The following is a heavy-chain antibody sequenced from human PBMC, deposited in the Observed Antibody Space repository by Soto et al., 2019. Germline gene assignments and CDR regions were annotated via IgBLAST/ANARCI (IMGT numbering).Heavy chain of an antibody. D-gene: IGHD6-13*01. CDR1: GGTFSSYP. J-gene: IGHJ4*02. V-gene: IGHV1-69*04. CDR2: IIPILGIA. CDR3: ARDEGYGSSWYSDY. Sequence: ASVKVSCKASGGTFSSYPISWVRQAPGQGLEWMGRIIPILGIANYAQKFQGRVTITADKSTSTAYMELSSLRSEDTAVYYCARDEGYGSSWYSDYWGQGTLVTVSS.